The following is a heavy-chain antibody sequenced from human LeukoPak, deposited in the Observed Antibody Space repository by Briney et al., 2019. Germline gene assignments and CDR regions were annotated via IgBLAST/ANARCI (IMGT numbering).Heavy chain of an antibody. CDR1: GGSISIYY. CDR3: ASPRSGYRYTFDY. V-gene: IGHV4-4*07. D-gene: IGHD3-22*01. J-gene: IGHJ4*02. CDR2: IFTSGIT. Sequence: SETLFLTCTVSGGSISIYYWNWIRQPAGKGLEWIGRIFTSGITNYNPSLKSRVSISLDTSKNRFSLNLNFVTAADTAVYYCASPRSGYRYTFDYWGQGALVTVSS.